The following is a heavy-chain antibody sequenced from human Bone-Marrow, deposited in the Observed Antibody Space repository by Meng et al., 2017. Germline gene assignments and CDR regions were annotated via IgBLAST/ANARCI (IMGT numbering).Heavy chain of an antibody. J-gene: IGHJ4*02. Sequence: QAQVQQWGAGLLKPSGTLSLTCAVYGGSFSGYYWSWIRQPPGKGLEWIGEINHSGSTNYNPSLKSRVTISVDTSKNQFSLKLSSVTAADTAVYYCARGVASPIFSTVVTPAFDYWGQGTLVTVSS. CDR3: ARGVASPIFSTVVTPAFDY. CDR2: INHSGST. D-gene: IGHD4-23*01. CDR1: GGSFSGYY. V-gene: IGHV4-34*01.